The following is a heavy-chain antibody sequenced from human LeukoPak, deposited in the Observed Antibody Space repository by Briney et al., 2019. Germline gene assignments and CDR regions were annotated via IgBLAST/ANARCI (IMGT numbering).Heavy chain of an antibody. CDR2: INSDGYST. Sequence: GGSLRLSCAASGFTFSGYWMHWVRQAPGKGLVWVSRINSDGYSTTYADSVKGRSTIFRDNAKNTLYLQMNSLRAEDTAVYYCVRDLGGRSGHWGQGTLVTVSS. D-gene: IGHD1-26*01. CDR3: VRDLGGRSGH. V-gene: IGHV3-74*01. CDR1: GFTFSGYW. J-gene: IGHJ4*02.